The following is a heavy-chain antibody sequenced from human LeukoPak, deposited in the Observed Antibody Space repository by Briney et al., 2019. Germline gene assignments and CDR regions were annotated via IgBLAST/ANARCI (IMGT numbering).Heavy chain of an antibody. CDR2: IYTSGNI. CDR1: DDSISDYY. J-gene: IGHJ5*02. Sequence: SETLSLTCTVSDDSISDYYRGWIRQTPGKGLEWIGRIYTSGNINYNPSLKSRVTMSVDTSKNQFSLILTSVSAADTAVYYCARTLWPRDWFVPWGQGTLVTVSS. CDR3: ARTLWPRDWFVP. V-gene: IGHV4-4*07. D-gene: IGHD2-21*01.